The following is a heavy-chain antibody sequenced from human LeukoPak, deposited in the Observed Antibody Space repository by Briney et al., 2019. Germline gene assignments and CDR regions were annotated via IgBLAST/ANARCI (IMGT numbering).Heavy chain of an antibody. Sequence: GGSLRLSCAASGFTFDNSAMHWVRQAPGKGLEWVSGISWNSAGIHYADSVKGRFTISRDNAKNSLYLQMNSLRAEDTAVYYCARESYDFWSGYYGATSYWGQGTLVTVSS. CDR3: ARESYDFWSGYYGATSY. V-gene: IGHV3-9*01. CDR1: GFTFDNSA. J-gene: IGHJ4*02. D-gene: IGHD3-3*01. CDR2: ISWNSAGI.